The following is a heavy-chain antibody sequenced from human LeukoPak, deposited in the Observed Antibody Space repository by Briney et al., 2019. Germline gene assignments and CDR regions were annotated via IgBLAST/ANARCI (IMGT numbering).Heavy chain of an antibody. CDR2: MNPNSGNT. D-gene: IGHD3-3*01. V-gene: IGHV1-8*01. J-gene: IGHJ4*02. CDR3: ARGVGGYDFWSGYFPYYFDY. CDR1: GYTFTSYD. Sequence: ASVKVSCKASGYTFTSYDINWGRQATGQGLEWMGWMNPNSGNTGDAQKCQGRVTMTRNTSISTAYMELSSLRSEETAVYYCARGVGGYDFWSGYFPYYFDYWGQGTLVTVSS.